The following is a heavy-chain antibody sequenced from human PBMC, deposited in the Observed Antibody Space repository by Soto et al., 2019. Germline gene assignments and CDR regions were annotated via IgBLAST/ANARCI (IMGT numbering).Heavy chain of an antibody. V-gene: IGHV3-30*18. Sequence: QVQLVESGGGVVQPGRSLRLSCAASGFTFSSYGMHWVRHAPGKGLEWVAVISYDGSNKYYTDSVKGRFTISRDNSKNTLYLQMNSLRGEDTAVYYCAKGAVMVRGPTISHPDYWGQGTLVTVSS. CDR3: AKGAVMVRGPTISHPDY. CDR2: ISYDGSNK. J-gene: IGHJ4*02. D-gene: IGHD3-10*01. CDR1: GFTFSSYG.